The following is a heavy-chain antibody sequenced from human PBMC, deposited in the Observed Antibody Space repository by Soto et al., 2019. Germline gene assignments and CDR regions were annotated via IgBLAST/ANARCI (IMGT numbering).Heavy chain of an antibody. V-gene: IGHV4-34*01. CDR2: INHSGST. Sequence: PSETLSLTCAVYGGSFSGYYWSWIRQPPGKGLEWIGEINHSGSTNYNPSLKSRVTISVDTSKNQFSLKLSSVTAADTAVYYCARFSYYYDSSGYWSGPFDYWGQGTLVTVSS. D-gene: IGHD3-22*01. CDR3: ARFSYYYDSSGYWSGPFDY. CDR1: GGSFSGYY. J-gene: IGHJ4*02.